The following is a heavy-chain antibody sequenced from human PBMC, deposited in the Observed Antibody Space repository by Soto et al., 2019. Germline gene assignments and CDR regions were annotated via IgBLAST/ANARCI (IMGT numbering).Heavy chain of an antibody. CDR3: ARTTGSHLDF. V-gene: IGHV4-39*01. D-gene: IGHD4-4*01. CDR2: IDYSGTA. J-gene: IGHJ4*02. CDR1: YGSISVSNVF. Sequence: SETLSLTCTVSYGSISVSNVFWGWVRQPPGKGLEWIGNIDYSGTAYFNPSLGTRVTFPVDTSKSQFSLTLYSVTAADTAVYYCARTTGSHLDFWGQGILVTVSS.